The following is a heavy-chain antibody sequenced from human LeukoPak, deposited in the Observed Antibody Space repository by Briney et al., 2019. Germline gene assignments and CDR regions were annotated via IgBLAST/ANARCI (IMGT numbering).Heavy chain of an antibody. CDR1: GFTFSSYA. D-gene: IGHD2-2*02. CDR2: ISYDGSNK. CDR3: ARDLDSIRGGDY. Sequence: GGSLRLSCAASGFTFSSYAMHWVRQAPGKGLEWVAVISYDGSNKYYADSVKGRFTISRDNSKNTLYLQMNSLRAEDTAVYYCARDLDSIRGGDYWGQGTLVTVSS. V-gene: IGHV3-30-3*01. J-gene: IGHJ4*02.